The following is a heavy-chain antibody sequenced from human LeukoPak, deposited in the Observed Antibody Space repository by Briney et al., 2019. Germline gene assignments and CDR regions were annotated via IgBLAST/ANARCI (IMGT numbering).Heavy chain of an antibody. D-gene: IGHD3-3*01. J-gene: IGHJ5*02. Sequence: GGSLRLSCAAAAFTFSSYWMHWVRQAPGKGLVWVSRINSDGSSTSYADSVKGRFTISRDNAKNTLYLQMNRLRAGDTAVYYCARGSLTIFGVVKGNWFDPWGQGTLVTVSS. CDR1: AFTFSSYW. CDR2: INSDGSST. V-gene: IGHV3-74*01. CDR3: ARGSLTIFGVVKGNWFDP.